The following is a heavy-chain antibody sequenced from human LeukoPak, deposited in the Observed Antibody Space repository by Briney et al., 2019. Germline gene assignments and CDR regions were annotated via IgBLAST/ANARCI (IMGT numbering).Heavy chain of an antibody. CDR3: AKDPVSGYYYYYMDV. CDR2: IKQDGSQK. D-gene: IGHD3-22*01. CDR1: GFTFGHYW. V-gene: IGHV3-7*01. J-gene: IGHJ6*03. Sequence: PGGSLRLSCAVSGFTFGHYWMSWVRQAPGRGLEWVANIKQDGSQKYYVDSVKGRFTISRDNSKNTLYLQMNSLRAEDTAVYYCAKDPVSGYYYYYMDVWGKGTTVTISS.